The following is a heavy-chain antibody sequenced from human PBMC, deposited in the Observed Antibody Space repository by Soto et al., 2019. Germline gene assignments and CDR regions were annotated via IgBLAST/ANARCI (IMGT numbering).Heavy chain of an antibody. Sequence: SVKVSCKASGGTVSSYAISLVRQAPGQGLEWMGGIIPIFGTANYAQKFQGRVTITADESTSTAYMELSSLRSEDTAVYYCARAQVASSSFARSYYFDYWGQGTLVTVSS. CDR1: GGTVSSYA. J-gene: IGHJ4*02. D-gene: IGHD6-6*01. V-gene: IGHV1-69*13. CDR2: IIPIFGTA. CDR3: ARAQVASSSFARSYYFDY.